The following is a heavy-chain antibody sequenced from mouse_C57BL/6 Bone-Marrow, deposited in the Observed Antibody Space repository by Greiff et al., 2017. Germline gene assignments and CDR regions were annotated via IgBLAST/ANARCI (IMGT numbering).Heavy chain of an antibody. D-gene: IGHD2-4*01. Sequence: EVHLVESGGGLVKPGGSLKLSCAASGFTFSDYGMHWVRQAPETGLEWVAYISSGSSTIYYADTVKGRFTISRDNAKNTLFLQMTRRMSEDTAMYYCARGGLRRYAMDYWGQGTSVTVSS. J-gene: IGHJ4*01. V-gene: IGHV5-17*01. CDR2: ISSGSSTI. CDR1: GFTFSDYG. CDR3: ARGGLRRYAMDY.